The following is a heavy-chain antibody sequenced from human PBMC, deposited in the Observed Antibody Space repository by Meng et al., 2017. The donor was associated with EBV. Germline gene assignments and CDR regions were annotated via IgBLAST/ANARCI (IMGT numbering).Heavy chain of an antibody. V-gene: IGHV3-53*01. Sequence: EVQLVESGRGLIPPGGSLRLSCAASGFTVIRNYMSWVRQAPGKGREWVSVIYSGGSTYYADSVKGRFTISRDNSKNTLYLQMNSLRAEDTAVYYCAKHRLGPLDYWGQGTLVTVSS. J-gene: IGHJ4*02. D-gene: IGHD5-12*01. CDR3: AKHRLGPLDY. CDR2: IYSGGST. CDR1: GFTVIRNY.